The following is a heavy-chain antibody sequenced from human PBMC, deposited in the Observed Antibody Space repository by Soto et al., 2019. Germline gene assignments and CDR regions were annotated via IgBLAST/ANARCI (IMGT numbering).Heavy chain of an antibody. CDR1: GGSINDFY. CDR3: ARGGGVAARTFDY. V-gene: IGHV4-59*01. J-gene: IGHJ4*02. Sequence: SETLSLTCTVSGGSINDFYWSWIRQPPGKGLVWIGYIYYSGSTDYNPSLKGRVTISVDTSKNQFSLKLRSVTTADTAVYYCARGGGVAARTFDYWGQGTLVTVSS. CDR2: IYYSGST. D-gene: IGHD6-6*01.